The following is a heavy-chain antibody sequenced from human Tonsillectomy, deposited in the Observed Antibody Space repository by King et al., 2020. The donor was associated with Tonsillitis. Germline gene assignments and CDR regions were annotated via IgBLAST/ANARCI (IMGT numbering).Heavy chain of an antibody. CDR3: GSGRVDLSYMDV. V-gene: IGHV3-33*01. Sequence: VQLVESGGGVVQPGGSLRLSCSASGFIFSSYGMHWVRQAPGKGLEWVAVIWYDGSDTYYADSVKGRFTISRDNSKNTLYLQVNNLRVEDTAVYYCGSGRVDLSYMDVWGKGTTVTVSS. J-gene: IGHJ6*03. CDR1: GFIFSSYG. CDR2: IWYDGSDT. D-gene: IGHD2/OR15-2a*01.